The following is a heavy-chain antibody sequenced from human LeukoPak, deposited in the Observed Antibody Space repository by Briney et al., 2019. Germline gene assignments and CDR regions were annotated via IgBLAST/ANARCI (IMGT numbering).Heavy chain of an antibody. CDR2: INPSVGST. V-gene: IGHV1-46*01. CDR3: ARDLNGSGSYYGEVDY. J-gene: IGHJ4*02. CDR1: GYTFTSYY. Sequence: ASVKVSCKASGYTFTSYYMHWVRQAPGQGLEWMGIINPSVGSTSYAQKFQGRVTMTRDTSTSTVYMELSSLRSEDTAVYYCARDLNGSGSYYGEVDYWGQGTLVTVSS. D-gene: IGHD3-10*01.